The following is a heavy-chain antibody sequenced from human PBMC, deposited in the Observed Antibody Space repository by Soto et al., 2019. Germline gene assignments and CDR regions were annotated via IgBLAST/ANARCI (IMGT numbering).Heavy chain of an antibody. D-gene: IGHD3-22*01. Sequence: PGESVKISCKGAGYSFTIYWISWVLQMPGKGLEWMGRIDPSDSYTNYSPSFQGHVTISADKSISTAYLQWSSLKASDTAMYYCATTPAYDSSGRPGYWGQGTLVTVSS. CDR2: IDPSDSYT. V-gene: IGHV5-10-1*01. CDR3: ATTPAYDSSGRPGY. J-gene: IGHJ1*01. CDR1: GYSFTIYW.